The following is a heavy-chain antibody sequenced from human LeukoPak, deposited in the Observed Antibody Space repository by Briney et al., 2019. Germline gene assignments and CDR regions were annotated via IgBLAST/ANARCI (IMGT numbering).Heavy chain of an antibody. Sequence: ASVKVSCKGSGYTFTDYYIHWVRQVPGQGLEWIGWVKPDSGASNFAQTFQGRVTMTRDTSITTAYMELSSLTSDDTATYYCATKRVGHYFGFDPWGQGTLVTVSS. V-gene: IGHV1-2*02. CDR2: VKPDSGAS. CDR3: ATKRVGHYFGFDP. CDR1: GYTFTDYY. J-gene: IGHJ5*02. D-gene: IGHD2/OR15-2a*01.